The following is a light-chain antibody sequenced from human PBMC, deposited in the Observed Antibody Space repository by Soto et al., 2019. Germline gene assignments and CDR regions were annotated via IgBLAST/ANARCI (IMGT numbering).Light chain of an antibody. V-gene: IGKV4-1*01. CDR2: WAS. CDR1: QSVLFSSNNKNY. Sequence: DIVMTQSPDSLAVSLGERATINCKSSQSVLFSSNNKNYIAWYQQTPGQPPKLLIYWASTRESGVPDRFSGSGSGTDFTLTISSLQAEDVAVYYCQQYYNTPWTFGQGTKVEIK. CDR3: QQYYNTPWT. J-gene: IGKJ1*01.